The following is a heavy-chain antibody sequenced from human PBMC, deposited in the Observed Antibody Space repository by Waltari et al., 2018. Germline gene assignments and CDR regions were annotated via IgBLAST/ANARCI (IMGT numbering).Heavy chain of an antibody. CDR3: ARGGSTITFSTRMDV. CDR1: GGSISSYY. CDR2: IYYSGAA. Sequence: QVQLQESGPGLVKPSETLSLSCNVSGGSISSYYWSWIRQPPGKGLGWIGYIYYSGAANYNPSLKSRVTISVNTSTNQFFLNVSSVTAADTAVYYCARGGSTITFSTRMDVWGKGTTVTVSS. V-gene: IGHV4-59*13. D-gene: IGHD4-4*01. J-gene: IGHJ6*04.